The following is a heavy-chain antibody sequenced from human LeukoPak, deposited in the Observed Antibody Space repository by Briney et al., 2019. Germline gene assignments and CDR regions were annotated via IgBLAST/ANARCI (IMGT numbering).Heavy chain of an antibody. CDR2: IGWNGGAI. CDR3: ARVKXTDLRCSSTGRFDY. D-gene: IGHD1-1*01. Sequence: GGSLRLSCAVFGFTFGDYGIHWVRQAPGKGLEWVSGIGWNGGAIGYADAVKGRFTISRDNAKKSLYLQMNILRADDTAFYYCARVKXTDLRCSSTGRFDYWGQGTLVTVSS. CDR1: GFTFGDYG. V-gene: IGHV3-9*01. J-gene: IGHJ4*02.